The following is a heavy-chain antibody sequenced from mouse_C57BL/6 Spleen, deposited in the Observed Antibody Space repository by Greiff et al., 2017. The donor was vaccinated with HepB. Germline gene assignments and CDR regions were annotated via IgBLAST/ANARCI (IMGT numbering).Heavy chain of an antibody. J-gene: IGHJ2*01. V-gene: IGHV1-26*01. Sequence: EVQLQQSGPELVKPGASVKISCKASGYTFTDYYMNWVKQSHGKSLEWIGDINPNNGGTSYNQKFKGKATLTVDKSSSTAYMELRSLTSEDSAVYYCARGGIYYLRGFDYWGQGTTLTVSS. D-gene: IGHD1-1*01. CDR1: GYTFTDYY. CDR2: INPNNGGT. CDR3: ARGGIYYLRGFDY.